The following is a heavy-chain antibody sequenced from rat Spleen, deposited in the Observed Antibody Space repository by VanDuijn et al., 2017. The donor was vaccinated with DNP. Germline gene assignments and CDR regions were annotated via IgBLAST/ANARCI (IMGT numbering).Heavy chain of an antibody. CDR3: ARKSSKGWFYDF. V-gene: IGHV4-2*01. D-gene: IGHD3-1*01. CDR2: INKDSSTI. J-gene: IGHJ1*01. Sequence: EVKLVESGGGLVQPGRSLKLSCAASGFNLNDYWMGWVRPAHGKGLEWIGEINKDSSTINSSPSLRERFTISRDNAQNSLYLQMSKVGSDDTAIYYCARKSSKGWFYDFWGPGTMVTVSS. CDR1: GFNLNDYW.